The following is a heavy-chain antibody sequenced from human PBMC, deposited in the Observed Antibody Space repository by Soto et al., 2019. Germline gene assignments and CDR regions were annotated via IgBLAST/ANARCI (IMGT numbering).Heavy chain of an antibody. D-gene: IGHD3-22*01. CDR3: AKDNGPGYYYDSSGYLDY. V-gene: IGHV3-30*18. CDR2: ISYDGSNK. CDR1: GFTFSSYG. Sequence: AGGSLRLSCAASGFTFSSYGMHWVRQAPGKGLEWVAVISYDGSNKYYADSVKGRFTISRDNSKNTLYLQMNSLRAEDTAVYYCAKDNGPGYYYDSSGYLDYWGQGTLVTVSS. J-gene: IGHJ4*02.